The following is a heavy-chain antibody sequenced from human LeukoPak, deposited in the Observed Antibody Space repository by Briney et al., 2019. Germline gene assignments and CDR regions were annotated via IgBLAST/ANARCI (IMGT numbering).Heavy chain of an antibody. CDR3: ARVAGSIDY. Sequence: ASAKVSCKASGYTFTTYDINWVRQATGQGLEWMGWMNPNSGYTGYAQKFQGRVTITRDTSISTAYMELSSLRSEDTAVYYCARVAGSIDYWGQGTLVTVSS. CDR2: MNPNSGYT. J-gene: IGHJ4*02. V-gene: IGHV1-8*03. CDR1: GYTFTTYD. D-gene: IGHD6-19*01.